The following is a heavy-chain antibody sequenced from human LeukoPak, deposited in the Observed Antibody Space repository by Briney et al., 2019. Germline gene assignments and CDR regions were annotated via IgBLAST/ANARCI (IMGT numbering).Heavy chain of an antibody. CDR3: AKDLRYQLLSGYYYGMDV. CDR1: GFTFSSYA. V-gene: IGHV3-23*01. Sequence: GGSLRLSCAASGFTFSSYAMSWVRQAPGKGLEWVSAISGSGGSTYYADSVKGRFTISRDNSKNTLYLQMNSLRAEDTAVYYCAKDLRYQLLSGYYYGMDVWGQGTTVTVSS. CDR2: ISGSGGST. D-gene: IGHD2-2*01. J-gene: IGHJ6*02.